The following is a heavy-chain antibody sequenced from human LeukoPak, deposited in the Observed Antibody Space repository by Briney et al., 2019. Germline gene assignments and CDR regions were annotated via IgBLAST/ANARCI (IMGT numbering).Heavy chain of an antibody. CDR1: GGSISNYY. J-gene: IGHJ4*02. Sequence: SETLSLTCTVSGGSISNYYWSWIRQPPGKGLEWIGYIYYSGSTYYNPSLKSRVTISVDTSKNQFSLKLSSVTAADTAVYYCASGVVTAVLGYWGQGTLVTVSS. CDR2: IYYSGST. V-gene: IGHV4-59*08. D-gene: IGHD2-21*02. CDR3: ASGVVTAVLGY.